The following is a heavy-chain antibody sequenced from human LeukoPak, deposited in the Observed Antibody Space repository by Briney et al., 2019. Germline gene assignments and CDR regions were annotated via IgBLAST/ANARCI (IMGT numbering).Heavy chain of an antibody. CDR3: AREESCTNGICSPGTY. D-gene: IGHD2-8*01. CDR1: GGSISSRSYY. CDR2: IYYTGST. V-gene: IGHV4-39*02. J-gene: IGHJ4*02. Sequence: SETLSLTCTASGGSISSRSYYWGWIRQPPGKGLEWIGSIYYTGSTYYNPSLKGRVTISVDTSKSQFSLKVSSVTAADTAVYYCAREESCTNGICSPGTYWGQGTPVTVSS.